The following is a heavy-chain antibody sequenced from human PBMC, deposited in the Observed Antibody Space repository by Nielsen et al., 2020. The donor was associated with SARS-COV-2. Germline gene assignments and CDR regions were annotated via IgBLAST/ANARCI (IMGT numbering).Heavy chain of an antibody. CDR2: INFDGTGT. J-gene: IGHJ3*01. CDR1: GFTFTAYW. CDR3: ARDGVVGSTNTFDV. V-gene: IGHV3-74*01. Sequence: GGSLRLSCTASGFTFTAYWMHWVRQAPGKGLTWVSHINFDGTGTSYADSVQGRFTISRDNAKNTVYLQMNSLRAEDTAVYYCARDGVVGSTNTFDVWGQGTVVTVSS. D-gene: IGHD1-26*01.